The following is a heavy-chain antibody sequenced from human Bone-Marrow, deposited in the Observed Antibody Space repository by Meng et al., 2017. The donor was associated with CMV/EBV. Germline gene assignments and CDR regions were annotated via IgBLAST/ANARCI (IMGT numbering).Heavy chain of an antibody. V-gene: IGHV3-30*02. CDR2: IRYDGSNE. J-gene: IGHJ6*02. Sequence: GESLKISCTASGFDFNNFDMHWVRQAPGKGLEWVTSIRYDGSNEYYVDSVKRRFTISRDNSKNTVYLEMSSLRPDDTSRYYCAKDDYGMDVWGQGTMVTVSS. CDR3: AKDDYGMDV. CDR1: GFDFNNFD.